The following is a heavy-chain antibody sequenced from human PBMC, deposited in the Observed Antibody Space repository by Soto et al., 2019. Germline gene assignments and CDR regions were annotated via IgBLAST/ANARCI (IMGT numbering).Heavy chain of an antibody. CDR2: ISSSSSYI. CDR3: ARGLGGPKPYYYYYYGMDV. J-gene: IGHJ6*02. CDR1: GFTFSSYS. Sequence: GGSLRLSCAASGFTFSSYSMNWVRQAPGKGLEWVSSISSSSSYIYYADSVKGRFTISRDNAKNSLYLQMNSQRAEDTAEYYCARGLGGPKPYYYYYYGMDVWGQGTTVTVSS. V-gene: IGHV3-21*01. D-gene: IGHD2-15*01.